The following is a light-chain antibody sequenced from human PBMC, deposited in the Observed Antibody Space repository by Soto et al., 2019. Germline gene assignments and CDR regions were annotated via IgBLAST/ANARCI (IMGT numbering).Light chain of an antibody. Sequence: DTVMTQSPATLSVSPGDRATLSCRASQSVISNLAWYQQKPGQAPRLLIYDASTRATDIPARFSGSGSGTEFTLTISGLQSEDFAIYYCQQYNSYSRITFGQGTRLEIK. CDR3: QQYNSYSRIT. CDR1: QSVISN. CDR2: DAS. J-gene: IGKJ5*01. V-gene: IGKV3D-15*01.